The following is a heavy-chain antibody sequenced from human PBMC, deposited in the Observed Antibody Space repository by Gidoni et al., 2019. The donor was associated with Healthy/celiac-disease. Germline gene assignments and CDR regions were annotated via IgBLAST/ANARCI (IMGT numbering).Heavy chain of an antibody. D-gene: IGHD4-4*01. CDR1: GFTFSSYS. V-gene: IGHV3-21*01. CDR2: ISSSSSYI. CDR3: ARLDLQYPDY. J-gene: IGHJ4*02. Sequence: VQLVESGGGLVKPGGSLRLSCEASGFTFSSYSMNWVRQAPGKGLEWVSSISSSSSYIYYADSVKGRFTISRDNAKNSLYLQMNSLRAEDTAVYYCARLDLQYPDYWGQGTLVTVSS.